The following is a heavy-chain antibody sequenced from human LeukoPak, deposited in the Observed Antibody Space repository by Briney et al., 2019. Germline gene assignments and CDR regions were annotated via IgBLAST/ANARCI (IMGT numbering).Heavy chain of an antibody. Sequence: SETLSLTCTVSGGSISSYYWSWIRQPPGKGLQWIGSIYYSGSTYYNPSLKSRVTMSVDTSKNQFSLNLSSVTAADTAVYYCARLTFPQGGYWGQGTLVTVTS. CDR3: ARLTFPQGGY. CDR2: IYYSGST. CDR1: GGSISSYY. J-gene: IGHJ4*02. D-gene: IGHD2/OR15-2a*01. V-gene: IGHV4-39*01.